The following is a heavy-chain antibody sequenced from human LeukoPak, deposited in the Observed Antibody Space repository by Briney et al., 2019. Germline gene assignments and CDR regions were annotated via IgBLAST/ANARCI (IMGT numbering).Heavy chain of an antibody. D-gene: IGHD5-24*01. Sequence: GGSLRLSCAASGFTFSSYWMSWVRQVPGKGLEWVANIKEDGSDKYYVDSVKGRFAISRDNAKNSLYLQMSSLRAEDTAVYYCVRDRGWLQFDYWGQGTLATVSS. CDR2: IKEDGSDK. CDR3: VRDRGWLQFDY. J-gene: IGHJ4*02. V-gene: IGHV3-7*01. CDR1: GFTFSSYW.